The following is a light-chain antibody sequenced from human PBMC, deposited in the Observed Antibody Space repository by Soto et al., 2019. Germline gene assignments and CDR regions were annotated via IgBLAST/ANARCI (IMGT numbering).Light chain of an antibody. J-gene: IGKJ2*03. CDR3: QQYNDWTPGYG. V-gene: IGKV3-15*01. CDR1: QSVSSN. CDR2: GAS. Sequence: EIVMTQSPAPLSMSPGERATLHCRASQSVSSNLGWYQHKPGQAPRLLIYGASTRATGIPARFSGSGSGTDFTLTISGLQSEDFAVYYCQQYNDWTPGYGFGHGPKADI.